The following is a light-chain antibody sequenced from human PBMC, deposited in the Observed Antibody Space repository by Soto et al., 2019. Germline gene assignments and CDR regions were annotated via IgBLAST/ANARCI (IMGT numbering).Light chain of an antibody. CDR2: DAS. CDR3: LQHNDYPWT. CDR1: QSISSW. V-gene: IGKV1-5*01. J-gene: IGKJ1*01. Sequence: DIQMTQSPSTLSASVGDRVTITCRASQSISSWLAWYQQKPGKAPKLLIYDASSLASGVPSRFSGSRSGTEFTLTISSLQPEDFATYYCLQHNDYPWTFGQGTKVDIK.